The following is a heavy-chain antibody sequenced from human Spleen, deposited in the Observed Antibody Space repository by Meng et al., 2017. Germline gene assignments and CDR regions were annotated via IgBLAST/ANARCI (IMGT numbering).Heavy chain of an antibody. CDR3: ARGGSYDYGDYESAFDI. CDR2: FEPDDGET. CDR1: GNRFSESS. J-gene: IGHJ3*02. D-gene: IGHD4-17*01. Sequence: ASVKVSCKVSGNRFSESSMHWVRQAPGKGLEWMGGFEPDDGETIYAQNFQGRVTISEDTSADIGYIEVRSLRYEDTAVYYCARGGSYDYGDYESAFDIWGQGTMVTVSS. V-gene: IGHV1-24*01.